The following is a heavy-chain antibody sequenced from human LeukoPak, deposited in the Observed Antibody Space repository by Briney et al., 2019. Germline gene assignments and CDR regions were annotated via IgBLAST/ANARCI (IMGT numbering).Heavy chain of an antibody. CDR3: ARNYDFWSGYYPSFDY. CDR2: ISSSSSYI. J-gene: IGHJ4*02. D-gene: IGHD3-3*01. CDR1: GFTFSSYS. V-gene: IGHV3-21*01. Sequence: GGSLRLSCAASGFTFSSYSTNWVRQAPGKGLEWVSSISSSSSYIYYADSVKGRFTISRDNAKNSLYLQMNSLRAEDTAVYYCARNYDFWSGYYPSFDYWGQGTLVTVSS.